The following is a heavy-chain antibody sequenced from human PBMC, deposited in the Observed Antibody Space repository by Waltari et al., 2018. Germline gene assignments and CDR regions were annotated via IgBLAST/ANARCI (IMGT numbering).Heavy chain of an antibody. Sequence: QVQLQQWGAGLLKPSETLSLTRAVSGGSFSGYYWSWIRQPPGKGLEWIGEINHSGSTNYNPSLKSRVTISVDTSKNQFSLKLSSVTAADTAVYYCARARPMRTTGDFDYWGQGTLVTVSS. D-gene: IGHD1-7*01. CDR3: ARARPMRTTGDFDY. J-gene: IGHJ4*02. CDR1: GGSFSGYY. CDR2: INHSGST. V-gene: IGHV4-34*01.